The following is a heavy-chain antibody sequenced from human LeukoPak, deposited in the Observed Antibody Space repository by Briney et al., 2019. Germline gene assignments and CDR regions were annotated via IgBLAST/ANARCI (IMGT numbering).Heavy chain of an antibody. Sequence: SETLSLTCTVSGGSISSYYWNWIRQPPGKGLEWIGYIYYSGSTNYNPSLKSRVTISLDTSKNQFSLNLTSVIAADTAVYYCARFTPQGYGWGGYNRFDPWGQGTLVTVSS. D-gene: IGHD3-16*01. CDR3: ARFTPQGYGWGGYNRFDP. V-gene: IGHV4-59*01. CDR1: GGSISSYY. J-gene: IGHJ5*02. CDR2: IYYSGST.